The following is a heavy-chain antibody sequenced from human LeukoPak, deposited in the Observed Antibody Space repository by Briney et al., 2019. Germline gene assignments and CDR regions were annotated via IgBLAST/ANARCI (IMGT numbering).Heavy chain of an antibody. CDR1: GGSVSSDSYY. CDR2: IYHTGST. Sequence: PSETLPLTCTVSGGSVSSDSYYWSWIRQPPGKGLEWIGYIYHTGSTNYNPSLKSRVTMSLDTSKSQFSLKLSSVTAADTAVYYCARGRSNSLFDYWGQGTLVTVSS. CDR3: ARGRSNSLFDY. J-gene: IGHJ4*02. V-gene: IGHV4-61*01. D-gene: IGHD2-8*01.